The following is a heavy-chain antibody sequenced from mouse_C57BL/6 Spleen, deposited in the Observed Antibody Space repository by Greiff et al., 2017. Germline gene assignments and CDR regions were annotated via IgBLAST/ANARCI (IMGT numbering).Heavy chain of an antibody. CDR2: IYPGDGDT. Sequence: VQLQQSGAELVKPGASVKISCKASGYAFSSYWMNWVKQRPGKGLEWIGQIYPGDGDTNYNGKFKGKATLTADKSSSTAYMQLSSLTSEDSAVYFCASVTTVVATNWYFDVWGTGTTVTVSS. D-gene: IGHD1-1*01. CDR3: ASVTTVVATNWYFDV. V-gene: IGHV1-80*01. J-gene: IGHJ1*03. CDR1: GYAFSSYW.